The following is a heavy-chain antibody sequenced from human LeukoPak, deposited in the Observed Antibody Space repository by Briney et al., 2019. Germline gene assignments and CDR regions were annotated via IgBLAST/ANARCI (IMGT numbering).Heavy chain of an antibody. J-gene: IGHJ4*02. CDR1: GGSFSGYY. D-gene: IGHD6-19*01. CDR2: INHSGST. Sequence: SETLSLTCAVYGGSFSGYYWSWIRQPPGKGLEWIGEINHSGSTNHNPSLKSRVTISVDTSKNQFSLKLSSVTAADTAVYYCARKTAGTFDYWGQGTLVTVSS. V-gene: IGHV4-34*01. CDR3: ARKTAGTFDY.